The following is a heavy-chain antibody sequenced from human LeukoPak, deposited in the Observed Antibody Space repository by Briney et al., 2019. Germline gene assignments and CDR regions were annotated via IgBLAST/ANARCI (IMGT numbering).Heavy chain of an antibody. CDR3: ARRGPLPAAPRDYYYMDV. CDR1: GYTLTGYY. V-gene: IGHV1-2*02. D-gene: IGHD2-2*01. CDR2: ITLNSVGT. J-gene: IGHJ6*03. Sequence: ASVKVSCKASGYTLTGYYMHWVRQAPRHGLEWMGWITLNSVGTNYAQKFQGRGTMTRDTSISTGYRELSRRRSDDTAVYYCARRGPLPAAPRDYYYMDVGGKGTTVTVSS.